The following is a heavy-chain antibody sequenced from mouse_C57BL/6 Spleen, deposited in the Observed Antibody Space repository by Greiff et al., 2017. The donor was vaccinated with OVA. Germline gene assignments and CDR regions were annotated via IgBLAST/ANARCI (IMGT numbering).Heavy chain of an antibody. CDR1: GYTFTDYY. CDR3: ARWILRSPYWYFDV. V-gene: IGHV1-26*01. CDR2: INPNNGGT. D-gene: IGHD1-1*01. Sequence: EVQLQQSGPELVKPGASVKISCKASGYTFTDYYMNWVKQSHGKSLEWIGDINPNNGGTSYNQKFKGKATLTVDKSSSTAYMELRSLTSEDSAVYYCARWILRSPYWYFDVWGTGTTVTVSS. J-gene: IGHJ1*03.